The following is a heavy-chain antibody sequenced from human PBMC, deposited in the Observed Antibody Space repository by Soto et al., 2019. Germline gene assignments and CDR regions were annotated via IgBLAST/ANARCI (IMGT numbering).Heavy chain of an antibody. D-gene: IGHD4-17*01. CDR1: GFTFSRYS. V-gene: IGHV3-30-3*01. Sequence: QVQPVESGGSVVQPGRSLRLSCAASGFTFSRYSMHWVRQAPGKGLEWVAVISYDGNTEYHADSVKGRFTISRDSSKNTVFLQMNSLRVEDTAVYFCARGGYYGGLDYLGQGTLVTVSS. CDR2: ISYDGNTE. CDR3: ARGGYYGGLDY. J-gene: IGHJ4*02.